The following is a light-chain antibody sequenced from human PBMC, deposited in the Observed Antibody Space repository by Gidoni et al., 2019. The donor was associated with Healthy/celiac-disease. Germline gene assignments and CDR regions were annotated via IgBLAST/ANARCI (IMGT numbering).Light chain of an antibody. Sequence: ALPQPASVSGSPGPSIPISCTGTSSDVGGYNYVSWYQQHPGKAPKLMIYDVSNRPSGVSNRFSGSKSGNTAARTISGLQAEDEADYYCSSYTSSSTLEGVVFGGGTKLTVL. J-gene: IGLJ2*01. CDR3: SSYTSSSTLEGVV. V-gene: IGLV2-14*01. CDR2: DVS. CDR1: SSDVGGYNY.